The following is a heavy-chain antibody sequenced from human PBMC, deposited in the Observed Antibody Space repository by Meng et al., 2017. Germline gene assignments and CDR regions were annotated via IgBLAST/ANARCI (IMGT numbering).Heavy chain of an antibody. V-gene: IGHV1-2*06. Sequence: AQLGQPGAEDKQHRASSKASGDTYAGCYVHWVRQAPGQGLEWMGRINSNNGGTDYAQKFQDRVTMTRDTSISTANMELSWLTSDDTAMYYCARRIISKDDFWGQGTLVTVSS. CDR1: GDTYAGCY. J-gene: IGHJ4*02. CDR3: ARRIISKDDF. D-gene: IGHD3-10*01. CDR2: INSNNGGT.